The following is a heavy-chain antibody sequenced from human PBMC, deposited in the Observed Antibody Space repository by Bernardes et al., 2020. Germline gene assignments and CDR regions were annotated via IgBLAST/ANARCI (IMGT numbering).Heavy chain of an antibody. CDR3: ARLGLDIVVVPAAIQATYYYYYMDV. Sequence: GESLKISCKGSGYSFTSYWISWVRQMPGKGLEWMGRIDPSDSYTNYSPSFQGHVTISADKSISTAYLQWSSLKASDTAMYYCARLGLDIVVVPAAIQATYYYYYMDVWGKGTTVTVSS. J-gene: IGHJ6*03. CDR1: GYSFTSYW. D-gene: IGHD2-2*02. CDR2: IDPSDSYT. V-gene: IGHV5-10-1*01.